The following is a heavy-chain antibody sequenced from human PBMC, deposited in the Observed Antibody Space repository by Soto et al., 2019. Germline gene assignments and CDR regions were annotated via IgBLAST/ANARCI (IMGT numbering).Heavy chain of an antibody. V-gene: IGHV3-23*01. D-gene: IGHD6-19*01. CDR2: ISGSGGST. J-gene: IGHJ4*02. CDR3: AKDQGVGGSGWYGLSYFDY. Sequence: EVQLLESGGGLVQPGGSLRLSCAASGFTFSSYAMSWVRQAPGKGLEWVSTISGSGGSTYYPDSVKGRFTISRDNSKNTLYLQMNSLGAEDTALYYCAKDQGVGGSGWYGLSYFDYWGQGTLVTVSS. CDR1: GFTFSSYA.